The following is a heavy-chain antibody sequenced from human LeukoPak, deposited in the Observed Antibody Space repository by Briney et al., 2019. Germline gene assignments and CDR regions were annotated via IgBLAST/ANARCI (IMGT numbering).Heavy chain of an antibody. D-gene: IGHD2-2*01. Sequence: GGSLRLSCAASGFTFSSYSMNWVRQAPGRGLEWVSSISSSSSYIYYADSVKGRFTISRDNAKNSLYLQMNSLRAEDTAVYYCARDSSTVDPPYWGQGTLVTVSS. J-gene: IGHJ4*02. CDR1: GFTFSSYS. CDR2: ISSSSSYI. V-gene: IGHV3-21*01. CDR3: ARDSSTVDPPY.